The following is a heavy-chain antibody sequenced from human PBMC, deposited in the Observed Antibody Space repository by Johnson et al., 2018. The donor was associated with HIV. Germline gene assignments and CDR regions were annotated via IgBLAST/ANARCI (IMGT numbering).Heavy chain of an antibody. V-gene: IGHV3-30*02. J-gene: IGHJ3*02. CDR1: GFMFDEYG. D-gene: IGHD6-6*01. Sequence: VQVLESGGGVFRPGQSLRLSCEGFGFMFDEYGLSWVRQAPGKGLEWVAFIQNDGANKYYADFVKGRFTISRDNSKNTLYLQMNSLRAEDTAVYYCAKVAYSSSYLDAFDIWGQGTMVTVSS. CDR2: IQNDGANK. CDR3: AKVAYSSSYLDAFDI.